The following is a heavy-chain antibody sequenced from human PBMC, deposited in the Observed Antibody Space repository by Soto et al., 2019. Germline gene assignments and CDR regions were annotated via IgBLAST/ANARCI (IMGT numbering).Heavy chain of an antibody. V-gene: IGHV3-33*01. CDR1: GFSFASHG. CDR3: VREGFWSGSINHYYGMDV. D-gene: IGHD3-3*01. J-gene: IGHJ6*02. CDR2: IWYDGSKD. Sequence: GGALRLSCAAPGFSFASHGMHWVRQAPGRGLEWVALIWYDGSKDGYADSVKGRFTISRNNLRNTLYLQMNSLKTEDTAVYFCVREGFWSGSINHYYGMDVWGQGTTVTVSS.